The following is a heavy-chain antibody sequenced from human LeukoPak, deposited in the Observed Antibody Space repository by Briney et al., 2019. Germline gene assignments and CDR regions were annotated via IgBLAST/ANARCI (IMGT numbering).Heavy chain of an antibody. CDR3: ANDWGGIDY. Sequence: GRSLRLSCAASGFTFSSYGMHGVRQAPGKGLEWVAVISYDGSNKYYADSVKGRFTISRDNSKNTLYLQMNSLRAEDTAVYYCANDWGGIDYWGQGTLVTVSS. CDR1: GFTFSSYG. J-gene: IGHJ4*02. V-gene: IGHV3-30*18. D-gene: IGHD3-16*01. CDR2: ISYDGSNK.